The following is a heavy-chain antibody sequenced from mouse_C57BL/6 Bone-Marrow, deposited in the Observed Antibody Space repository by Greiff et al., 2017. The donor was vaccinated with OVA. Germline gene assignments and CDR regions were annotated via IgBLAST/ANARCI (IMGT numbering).Heavy chain of an antibody. CDR2: ISDGGSYT. Sequence: EVQLVESGGGLVKPGGSLKLSCAASGFTFSSYAMSWVRQTPEKRLEWVATISDGGSYTYYPDNVKGRFTISRDNAKNNLYLQMSHLKSEDTAMYYCARTPLRPVNFDVWGTGTTVTVSS. J-gene: IGHJ1*03. D-gene: IGHD1-2*01. CDR1: GFTFSSYA. V-gene: IGHV5-4*01. CDR3: ARTPLRPVNFDV.